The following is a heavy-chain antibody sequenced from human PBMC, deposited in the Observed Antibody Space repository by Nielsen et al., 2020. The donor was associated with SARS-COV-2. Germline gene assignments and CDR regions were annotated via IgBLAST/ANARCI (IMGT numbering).Heavy chain of an antibody. V-gene: IGHV3-48*04. Sequence: GGSLRLSCAASGFTFSSYSMNWVRQAPGKGLEWVSYISSSSSTIYYADSVKGRFTISRDNAKNSLYLQMNSLRAEDTAVYYCARLDYGSGTYYIDYWGQGTLVTVSS. CDR1: GFTFSSYS. CDR2: ISSSSSTI. CDR3: ARLDYGSGTYYIDY. D-gene: IGHD3-10*01. J-gene: IGHJ4*02.